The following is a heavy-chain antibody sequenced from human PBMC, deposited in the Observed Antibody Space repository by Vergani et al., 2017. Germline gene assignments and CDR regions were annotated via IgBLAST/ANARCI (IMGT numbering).Heavy chain of an antibody. D-gene: IGHD5-18*01. CDR1: GGSISSGDYY. CDR3: ARLESGALDTAMVANWFDP. J-gene: IGHJ5*02. CDR2: IYYSGST. Sequence: QVQLQESGPGLVKPSQTLSLTCTVSGGSISSGDYYWSWIRQPPGKGLEWIGYIYYSGSTYYNPSLKSRVTISVDTSKNQFSLKLSSVTAAYTAVYYCARLESGALDTAMVANWFDPWGQGTLVTVSS. V-gene: IGHV4-30-4*01.